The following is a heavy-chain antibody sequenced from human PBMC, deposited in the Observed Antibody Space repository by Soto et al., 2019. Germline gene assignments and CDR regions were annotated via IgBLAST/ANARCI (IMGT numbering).Heavy chain of an antibody. V-gene: IGHV5-51*01. CDR3: ARDVKSIGPVAGTSDYYGMDV. D-gene: IGHD6-19*01. CDR2: IYPGDSDT. Sequence: PGESLKISCKGSGYSFTSYWIGWVRQMPGKGLEWMGIIYPGDSDTRYSPSFQGQVTISADKSISTAYLQWSSLKASDTAMYYCARDVKSIGPVAGTSDYYGMDVWGQGTTVTVSS. J-gene: IGHJ6*02. CDR1: GYSFTSYW.